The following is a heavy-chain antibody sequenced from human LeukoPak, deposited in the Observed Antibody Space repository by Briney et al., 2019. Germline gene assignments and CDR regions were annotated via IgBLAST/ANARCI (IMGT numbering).Heavy chain of an antibody. CDR1: GYSISSGYY. V-gene: IGHV4-38-2*01. Sequence: SETLSLTCAVSGYSISSGYYWGWIRQPPGKGLEWIGSIYYSGSTYYNPSLKSRVTISVDTSKNQFSLKLSSVTAADTAVYYCARVRGSYYGDYWGQGTLVTVSS. CDR2: IYYSGST. CDR3: ARVRGSYYGDY. J-gene: IGHJ4*02. D-gene: IGHD1-26*01.